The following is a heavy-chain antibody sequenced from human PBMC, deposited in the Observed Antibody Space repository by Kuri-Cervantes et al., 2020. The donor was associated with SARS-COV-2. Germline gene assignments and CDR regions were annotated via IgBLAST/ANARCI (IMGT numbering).Heavy chain of an antibody. CDR1: GFTFSSYA. CDR3: AKDLSGSYYFDY. CDR2: ISGSGGST. D-gene: IGHD1-26*01. Sequence: GGSLRLSCAASGFTFSSYAMSWVRQAPGKGLEWVSAISGSGGSTCYADSVKGRFTISRDNSKNTLYLQMNSPRAEDTAVYYCAKDLSGSYYFDYWGQGTLVTVSS. V-gene: IGHV3-23*01. J-gene: IGHJ4*02.